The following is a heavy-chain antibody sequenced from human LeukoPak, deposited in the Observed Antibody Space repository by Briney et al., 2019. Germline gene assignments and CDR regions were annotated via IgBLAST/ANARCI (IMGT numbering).Heavy chain of an antibody. J-gene: IGHJ4*02. D-gene: IGHD3-22*01. CDR2: IIPIFGTA. V-gene: IGHV1-69*13. Sequence: SVKVSCTASGGTFSSYAISWVRQAPGQGLEWMGGIIPIFGTANYAQKFQGRVTITADESTSTAYMELSSLRSEDTAVYYCARVGYDSSGYYSDYWGQGTLVTVSS. CDR1: GGTFSSYA. CDR3: ARVGYDSSGYYSDY.